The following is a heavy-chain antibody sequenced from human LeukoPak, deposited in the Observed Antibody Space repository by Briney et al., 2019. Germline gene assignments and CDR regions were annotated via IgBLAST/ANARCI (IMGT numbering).Heavy chain of an antibody. Sequence: SETLSLACTVSGYSISSIYYWGWIRQPPGQGLEWIGTIDHIGNTFYNPSLTSRVSISVDTSKNHFSLNLTSVTATDTALYYCARAFWRLGAHDAFDIWGQGTMVTVSS. CDR2: IDHIGNT. CDR1: GYSISSIYY. J-gene: IGHJ3*02. V-gene: IGHV4-38-2*02. CDR3: ARAFWRLGAHDAFDI. D-gene: IGHD3-3*01.